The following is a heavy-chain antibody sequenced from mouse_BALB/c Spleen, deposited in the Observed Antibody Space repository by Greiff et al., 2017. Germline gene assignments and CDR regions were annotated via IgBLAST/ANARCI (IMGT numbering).Heavy chain of an antibody. CDR2: IYWDDDK. D-gene: IGHD4-1*01. CDR3: ARRVGAGTRAMDY. J-gene: IGHJ4*01. V-gene: IGHV8-12*01. Sequence: QVTLKVCGPGILQPSQTLSLTCSFSGFSLSTSGMGVSWIRQPSGKGLEWLAHIYWDDDKRYNPSLKSRLTISKDTSRNQVFLKITSVDTADTATYYCARRVGAGTRAMDYWGQGTSVTVSS. CDR1: GFSLSTSGMG.